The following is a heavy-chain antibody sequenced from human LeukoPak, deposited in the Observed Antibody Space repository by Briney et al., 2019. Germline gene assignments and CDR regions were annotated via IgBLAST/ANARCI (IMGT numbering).Heavy chain of an antibody. Sequence: PSETLSLTCTVFGGSVSSGSYYWSWIRQPPGKGLEWIGYIYYSGSTNYNPSLKSRVTISVDTSKNQFSLKLSSVTAADTAVYYCATLYSSSRYYYYYGMDVWGQGTTVTVSS. J-gene: IGHJ6*02. D-gene: IGHD6-13*01. CDR1: GGSVSSGSYY. CDR2: IYYSGST. V-gene: IGHV4-61*01. CDR3: ATLYSSSRYYYYYGMDV.